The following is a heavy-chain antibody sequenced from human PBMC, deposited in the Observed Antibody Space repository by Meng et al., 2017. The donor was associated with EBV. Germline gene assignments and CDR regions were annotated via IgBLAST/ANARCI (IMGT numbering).Heavy chain of an antibody. Sequence: VQSGGEVHTPGSSVKVSCKTSGGTFRYYCIRWVRQAHGQGIEWRGGFLPRLGEPNYAQKCHGRVKITADESTSTHYLDRSSLRSKDTAIYYCASESGRGYTPDYWGQGTLVTVVS. V-gene: IGHV1-69*01. CDR1: GGTFRYYC. J-gene: IGHJ4*02. CDR3: ASESGRGYTPDY. CDR2: FLPRLGEP. D-gene: IGHD3-10*01.